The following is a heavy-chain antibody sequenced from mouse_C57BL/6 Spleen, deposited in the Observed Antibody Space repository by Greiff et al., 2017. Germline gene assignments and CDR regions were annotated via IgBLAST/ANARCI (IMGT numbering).Heavy chain of an antibody. V-gene: IGHV5-4*01. CDR1: GFTFSSYA. CDR2: ISDGGSYT. CDR3: ARGGISGYFDY. Sequence: EVQGVESGGGLVKPGGSLKLSCAASGFTFSSYAMSWVRQTPEKRLEWVATISDGGSYTYYPDNVKGRFTISRDNAKNNLYLQMSHLKSEDTAMYYCARGGISGYFDYWGQGTTLKVSS. J-gene: IGHJ2*01.